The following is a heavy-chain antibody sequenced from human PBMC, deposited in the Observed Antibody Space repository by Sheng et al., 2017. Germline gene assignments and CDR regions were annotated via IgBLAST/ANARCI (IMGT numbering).Heavy chain of an antibody. CDR3: ARDGDHLRRNYYYMDV. V-gene: IGHV3-30*04. CDR2: ISYDGRNK. J-gene: IGHJ6*03. CDR1: GFTFTSYA. Sequence: QVQLVESGGGVVQPGRSLRLSCAASGFTFTSYAMHWVRQAPGEGLEWVTVISYDGRNKHYADSVKGRFTISRDNSKNTLYLQMDSLRPEDTAVYYCARDGDHLRRNYYYMDVWGPRDHGHRLL.